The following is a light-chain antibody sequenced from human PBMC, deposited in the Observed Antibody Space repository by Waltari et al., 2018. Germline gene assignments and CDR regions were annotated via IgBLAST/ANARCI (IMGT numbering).Light chain of an antibody. J-gene: IGKJ4*02. V-gene: IGKV1-5*03. CDR3: QHYDSYSAT. CDR1: QSITRW. CDR2: KAS. Sequence: DIQMTQSPSTLSASVGDRVTITCRASQSITRWLACYQQKPGKAPKLLIYKASILESGVPSRFSGGGSGTEFTLTISSLQPDDFATYYCQHYDSYSATFGRGTKVEIK.